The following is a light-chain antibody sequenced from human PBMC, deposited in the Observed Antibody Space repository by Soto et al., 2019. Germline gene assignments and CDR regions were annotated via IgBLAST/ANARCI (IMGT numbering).Light chain of an antibody. V-gene: IGLV2-14*01. Sequence: QSALTQPASVSGSPGQSITNSCTGTSSDVGGYNYVSWYQQHPGKAPKLMIYDVSNRPSGVSNRFSGSKSGNTASLTISGLQAEDEAHYYCSSYTSSSTVVFGGGTKLNVL. J-gene: IGLJ2*01. CDR2: DVS. CDR3: SSYTSSSTVV. CDR1: SSDVGGYNY.